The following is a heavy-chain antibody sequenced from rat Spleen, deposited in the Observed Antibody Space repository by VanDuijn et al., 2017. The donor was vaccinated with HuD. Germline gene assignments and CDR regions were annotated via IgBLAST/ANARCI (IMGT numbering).Heavy chain of an antibody. Sequence: EVQLVESGGGLVQPGRSMKLSCAASGFTFSDYYMAWVRQAPTKGLEWVATISYDGSSTYYRDSVKGRFTISRDNAKSTLYLQMDSLRSEDTATYYCARHNGYNSYFDYWGQGVMVTVSS. CDR3: ARHNGYNSYFDY. CDR1: GFTFSDYY. D-gene: IGHD1-9*01. V-gene: IGHV5-7*01. J-gene: IGHJ2*01. CDR2: ISYDGSST.